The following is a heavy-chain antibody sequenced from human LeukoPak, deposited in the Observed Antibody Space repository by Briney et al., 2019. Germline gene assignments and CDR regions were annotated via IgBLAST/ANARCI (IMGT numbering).Heavy chain of an antibody. D-gene: IGHD6-19*01. CDR2: ISGSGGST. CDR1: GFTFGSYG. J-gene: IGHJ4*02. Sequence: PGGSLRLSCAASGFTFGSYGMSWVRQAPGKGLEWVSAISGSGGSTYYADSVKGRFTISRDNSKNTLYLQMSSLRVEDTAVYYCARVIAVPGTSDYFDYWGQGTLVTVSS. CDR3: ARVIAVPGTSDYFDY. V-gene: IGHV3-23*01.